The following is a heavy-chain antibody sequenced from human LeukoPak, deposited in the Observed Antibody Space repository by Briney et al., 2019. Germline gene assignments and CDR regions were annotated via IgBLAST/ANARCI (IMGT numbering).Heavy chain of an antibody. CDR2: TYYRSKWYN. D-gene: IGHD5-18*01. CDR1: GDSVSTNSAA. J-gene: IGHJ4*02. CDR3: ARGVYSHGYFSFDY. Sequence: SQTLSLTCAISGDSVSTNSAAWNWIRQSPSRGLEWLGRTYYRSKWYNDFAVSVKSRISINPDTSNNQFSLHLNSVTPEDTAVYYCARGVYSHGYFSFDYWGQGTLVTVSS. V-gene: IGHV6-1*01.